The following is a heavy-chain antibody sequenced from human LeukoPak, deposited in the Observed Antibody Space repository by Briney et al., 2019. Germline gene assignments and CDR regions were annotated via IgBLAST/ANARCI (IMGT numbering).Heavy chain of an antibody. V-gene: IGHV1-2*02. CDR1: GGTFSSYA. D-gene: IGHD2-2*01. CDR3: ARRGRVVPFDY. Sequence: ASVKVSCKASGGTFSSYAISWVRQAPGQGLEWMGWINPNSGGTNYAQKFQGRVTMTRDTSNSTAYMELSRLRSDDTAVYYCARRGRVVPFDYWGQGTLVTVSS. J-gene: IGHJ4*02. CDR2: INPNSGGT.